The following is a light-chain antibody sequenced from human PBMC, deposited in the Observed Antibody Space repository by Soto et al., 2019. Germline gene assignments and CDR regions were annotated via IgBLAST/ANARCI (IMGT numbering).Light chain of an antibody. J-gene: IGKJ1*01. Sequence: EIVLTQSPGTLSLSPGERATLSCRASQSVSSDYSAWYQQKAGQAPRLLIYAASSSATGPPESFSGSGCGTDFPLTIVSLEHEDFAVYYCQQYGTSPRTFGQGTKADIK. V-gene: IGKV3-20*01. CDR2: AAS. CDR1: QSVSSDY. CDR3: QQYGTSPRT.